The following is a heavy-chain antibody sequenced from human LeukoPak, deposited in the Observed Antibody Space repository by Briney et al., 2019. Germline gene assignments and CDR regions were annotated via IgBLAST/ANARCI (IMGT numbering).Heavy chain of an antibody. CDR1: GGSISSSGCY. CDR2: IHYSGST. D-gene: IGHD3-22*01. J-gene: IGHJ4*02. V-gene: IGHV4-39*01. Sequence: SETLSLTCTVSGGSISSSGCYWGWVRQPPGKGLEWIGSIHYSGSTYYNPSPKSRVTISEDTSKNQFSLKVSTVTAADTAVYYCARYDGSAFGFDYWGLGTLVTVSS. CDR3: ARYDGSAFGFDY.